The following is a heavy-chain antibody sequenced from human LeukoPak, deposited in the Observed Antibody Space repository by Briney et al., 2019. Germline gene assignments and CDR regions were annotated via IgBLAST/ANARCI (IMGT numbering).Heavy chain of an antibody. V-gene: IGHV3-30*02. CDR3: AKVLYGDYYMDV. CDR2: IRYDGGNK. D-gene: IGHD4-17*01. CDR1: GFTFSSYG. Sequence: GGSLRLSCAASGFTFSSYGMHWVRQAPGKGLAWVAFIRYDGGNKYYADSVKGRFTISRDNSKNTLYLQMNSLRAEDTTVYYCAKVLYGDYYMDVWGKRTTVTVSS. J-gene: IGHJ6*03.